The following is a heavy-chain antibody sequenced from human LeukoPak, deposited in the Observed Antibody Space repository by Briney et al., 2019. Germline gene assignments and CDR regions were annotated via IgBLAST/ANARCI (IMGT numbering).Heavy chain of an antibody. D-gene: IGHD3-22*01. Sequence: GGSLRLSCAASGFTFSSYSMNWVRQAPGKELEWVSVIYTGGGRYYADSVRGRFTISRDNSKNTLYLQMNSLRAEDTAVYYCAKDRDTMIVVVRGAFDIWGQGTMVTVSS. CDR3: AKDRDTMIVVVRGAFDI. J-gene: IGHJ3*02. CDR1: GFTFSSYS. V-gene: IGHV3-53*01. CDR2: IYTGGGR.